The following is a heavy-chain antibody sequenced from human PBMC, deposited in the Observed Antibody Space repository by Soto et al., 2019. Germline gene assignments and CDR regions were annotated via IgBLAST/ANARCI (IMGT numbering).Heavy chain of an antibody. CDR1: GDPISNRSYY. Sequence: PSETLSLTCTVTGDPISNRSYYWGWIRQPPGKGLEWIGSIYYSGSTYNNPSLKSRVSMSVDTSKNQFSLKLRSVTAADTALYYCARQRTSVVTQAYFDSWGQGSLVAVSS. D-gene: IGHD2-21*02. J-gene: IGHJ4*02. CDR3: ARQRTSVVTQAYFDS. V-gene: IGHV4-39*01. CDR2: IYYSGST.